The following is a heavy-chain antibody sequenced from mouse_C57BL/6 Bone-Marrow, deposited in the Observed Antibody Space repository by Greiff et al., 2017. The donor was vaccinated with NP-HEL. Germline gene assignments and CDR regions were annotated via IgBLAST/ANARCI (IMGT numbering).Heavy chain of an antibody. CDR3: ARGDYYGSSSWFAY. J-gene: IGHJ3*01. Sequence: VQLQQSGPGLVAPSQSLSITCTVSGFSLTSYAISWVRQPPGKGLEWLGVIWTGGGTNYNSALKSRLSISKDNSKSQVFLKMNSLQTDDTARYYCARGDYYGSSSWFAYWGQGTLVTVSA. CDR2: IWTGGGT. V-gene: IGHV2-9-1*01. CDR1: GFSLTSYA. D-gene: IGHD1-1*01.